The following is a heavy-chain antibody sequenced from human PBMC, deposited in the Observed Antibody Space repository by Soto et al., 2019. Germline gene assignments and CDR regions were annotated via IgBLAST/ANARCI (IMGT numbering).Heavy chain of an antibody. CDR2: ISGSGGST. CDR1: GFTFSSYA. V-gene: IGHV3-23*01. J-gene: IGHJ3*02. CDR3: AKLRGLGSSSSEDAFDI. Sequence: PGGSLRLSCAASGFTFSSYAMSWVRQAPGKGLEWVSAISGSGGSTYYADSVKGRFTISRDNSKNTLYLQMNSLRAEDTAVYYCAKLRGLGSSSSEDAFDIWGQGTMVTV. D-gene: IGHD6-6*01.